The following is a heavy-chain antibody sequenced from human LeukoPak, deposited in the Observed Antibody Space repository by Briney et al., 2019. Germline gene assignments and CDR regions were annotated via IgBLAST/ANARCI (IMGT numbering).Heavy chain of an antibody. D-gene: IGHD6-19*01. J-gene: IGHJ6*03. CDR3: ARGQFHSSGWSWGYVYYYYYMDV. V-gene: IGHV3-7*01. CDR1: GFTFSSYW. Sequence: PGGSLRLSCAASGFTFSSYWMSWVRQAPGKGLEWVANIKQDGSEKYYVDSVKGRFTISRDNAKNSLYLQMNSLRAEDTAVYYCARGQFHSSGWSWGYVYYYYYMDVWGKGTTVTVSS. CDR2: IKQDGSEK.